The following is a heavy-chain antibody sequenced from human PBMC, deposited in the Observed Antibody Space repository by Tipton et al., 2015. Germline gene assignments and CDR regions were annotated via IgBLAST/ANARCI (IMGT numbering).Heavy chain of an antibody. Sequence: QSGAEVKKPGASVKVSCKASGYTFTSYGISWVRQAPGQGLEWMGWISAYNGNRNYAQKLQGRVTMTTDTSTSTAYMELRSLRSDDTAVYYCARFAGSYYGSGRDYGMDVWGQGTTVTVSS. J-gene: IGHJ6*02. CDR2: ISAYNGNR. CDR1: GYTFTSYG. D-gene: IGHD3-10*01. CDR3: ARFAGSYYGSGRDYGMDV. V-gene: IGHV1-18*01.